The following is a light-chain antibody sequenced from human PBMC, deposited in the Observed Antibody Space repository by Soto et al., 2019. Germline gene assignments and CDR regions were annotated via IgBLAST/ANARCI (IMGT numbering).Light chain of an antibody. Sequence: QSALTQPPSASGTPGQGVTISCSGSTSNIGSNYVYWYQQLPGTAPKLLIYRNNQRPSGVPDRFSGSKSGTSASLAISGLRSDDEADYYCSSYTSSRTYVFGTG. J-gene: IGLJ1*01. V-gene: IGLV1-47*01. CDR3: SSYTSSRTYV. CDR1: TSNIGSNY. CDR2: RNN.